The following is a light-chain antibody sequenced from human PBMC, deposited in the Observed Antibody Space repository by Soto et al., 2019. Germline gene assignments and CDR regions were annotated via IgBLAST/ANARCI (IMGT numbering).Light chain of an antibody. V-gene: IGKV1-5*03. Sequence: IQMTQCPSTQYPSVAERVTITFQASQTISNWLAWYQQKPGKAPKLLIYKASTLESGVPSRFSGSGSGTEFTLTISSLQPEDFATYYCQQYNSYSQTFGQGTKVDI. CDR2: KAS. J-gene: IGKJ1*01. CDR3: QQYNSYSQT. CDR1: QTISNW.